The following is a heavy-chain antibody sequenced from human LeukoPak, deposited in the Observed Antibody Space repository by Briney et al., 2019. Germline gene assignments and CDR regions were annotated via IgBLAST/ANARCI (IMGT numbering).Heavy chain of an antibody. CDR1: GGSFSGYY. V-gene: IGHV4-34*01. CDR2: INHSGST. D-gene: IGHD2-8*02. J-gene: IGHJ5*02. CDR3: ARGQGTGGPANWFDP. Sequence: SETLSLTCVVYGGSFSGYYRTWIRQPPGKGLEWIGEINHSGSTNYNPSLKSRVTISVDTSKNQFSLKLTSVTAADTAVYFCARGQGTGGPANWFDPWGQGTLVTVSS.